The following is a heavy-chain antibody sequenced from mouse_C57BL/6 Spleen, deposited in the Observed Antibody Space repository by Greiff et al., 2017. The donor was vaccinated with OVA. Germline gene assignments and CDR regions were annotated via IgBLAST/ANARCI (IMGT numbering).Heavy chain of an antibody. V-gene: IGHV1-26*01. CDR2: INPNNGGT. CDR1: GYTFTDYY. Sequence: VQLQQSGPELVKPGASVKISCKASGYTFTDYYMNWVKQSHGKSLEWIGDINPNNGGTSYNQKFKGKATLTVDKSSSTAYMELRSLTSEDSAVYYCARLRGAMDYWGQGTSVTVSS. J-gene: IGHJ4*01. CDR3: ARLRGAMDY.